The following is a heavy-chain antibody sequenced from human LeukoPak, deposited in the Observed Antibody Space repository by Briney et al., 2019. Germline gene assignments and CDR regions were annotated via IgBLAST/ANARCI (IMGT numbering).Heavy chain of an antibody. CDR3: AKGDGDYV. CDR1: GFTFSSYG. V-gene: IGHV3-30*18. J-gene: IGHJ4*02. CDR2: ISYDGSNK. D-gene: IGHD4-17*01. Sequence: PGGSLRLSCAASGFTFSSYGMHWVRQAPGKGLEWVAVISYDGSNKYYADSVKGRFTISRDNSKNTLYLQMNSLRAEDTAVYYCAKGDGDYVWGQGTLVTVSS.